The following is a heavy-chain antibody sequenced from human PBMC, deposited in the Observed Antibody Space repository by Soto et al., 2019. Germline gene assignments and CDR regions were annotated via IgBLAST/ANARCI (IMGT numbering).Heavy chain of an antibody. J-gene: IGHJ4*02. CDR1: GYTFTNYA. D-gene: IGHD2-15*01. CDR2: INADNGNT. V-gene: IGHV1-3*01. Sequence: GASVKVSCKASGYTFTNYAMHWVRQAPGQRLEWMGWINADNGNTKYSQKFQGRVTITRDTSASTAYMELSSLRSEDTAVYYCATGYCGGGSCYLVDYWGQGTLVTVSS. CDR3: ATGYCGGGSCYLVDY.